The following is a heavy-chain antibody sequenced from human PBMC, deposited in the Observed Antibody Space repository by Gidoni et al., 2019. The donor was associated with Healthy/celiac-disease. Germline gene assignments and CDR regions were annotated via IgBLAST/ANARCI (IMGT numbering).Heavy chain of an antibody. CDR1: GFTFSSYS. D-gene: IGHD3-10*01. CDR2: ISSSSSYI. CDR3: ARDQGVLLWFGEEAGAFDI. Sequence: EVQLVESGGGLVKPGGSLRLSCAASGFTFSSYSMNWVRQAPGKGLEWVSSISSSSSYIYYADSVKGRFTISRDNAKNSLYLQMNSLRAEDTAVYYCARDQGVLLWFGEEAGAFDIWGQGTMVTVSS. V-gene: IGHV3-21*01. J-gene: IGHJ3*02.